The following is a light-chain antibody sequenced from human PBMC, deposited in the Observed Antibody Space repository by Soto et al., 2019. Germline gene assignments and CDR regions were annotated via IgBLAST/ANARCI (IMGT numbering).Light chain of an antibody. J-gene: IGLJ3*02. V-gene: IGLV1-40*01. CDR2: GNS. CDR1: SSNIGGGYD. CDR3: RSYDSSLSGGV. Sequence: QSVLTQPPSVSGAPGQRVTISCTGSSSNIGGGYDVHWYQQLPGTAPKLLIYGNSNRPSGVPDRFSGSKSGTSASLAITGRQAEDEADYYCRSYDSSLSGGVFGGGTQLTVL.